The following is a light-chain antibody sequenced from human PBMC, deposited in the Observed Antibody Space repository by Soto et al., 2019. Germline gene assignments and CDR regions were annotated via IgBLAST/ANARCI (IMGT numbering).Light chain of an antibody. J-gene: IGKJ1*01. Sequence: DIPMTQSPSSLSASVGDRVTITCRASQTIITWLAWYQQKPGKAPKLLIYDASNLESGVPSRFRGSGSGTEFTLTISSLQPDDFATYYGKQYNSYPAWTFGQGTKVDIK. V-gene: IGKV1-5*01. CDR2: DAS. CDR3: KQYNSYPAWT. CDR1: QTIITW.